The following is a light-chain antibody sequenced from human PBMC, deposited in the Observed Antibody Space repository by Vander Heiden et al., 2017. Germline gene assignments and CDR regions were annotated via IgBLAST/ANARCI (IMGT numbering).Light chain of an antibody. V-gene: IGLV6-57*02. J-gene: IGLJ2*01. CDR2: ENN. CDR3: QSYDDSDQGV. CDR1: GRSIARNF. Sequence: FMLTQRHSTSEYPGKTVTSTCTGDGRSIARNFLQWFQHRPGGAPTTVIYENNRRPSGVPDRFSGSIDRSSNSASLTISGLKTEDEADYYCQSYDDSDQGVIGGGTKLTVL.